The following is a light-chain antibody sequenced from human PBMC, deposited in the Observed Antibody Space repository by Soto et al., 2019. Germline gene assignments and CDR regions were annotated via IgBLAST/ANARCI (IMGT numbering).Light chain of an antibody. V-gene: IGKV3-20*01. CDR2: GSS. Sequence: EIVLTQSPGTLSLSPGERATLSCRASQSVSSSYLTWYQQKPGQAPRVLVYGSSRRATGIPDRFSGSGSGTDFTLTISRLEPADFAVYYCQQYGRSPGYTFGQGTKLEIK. CDR3: QQYGRSPGYT. CDR1: QSVSSSY. J-gene: IGKJ2*01.